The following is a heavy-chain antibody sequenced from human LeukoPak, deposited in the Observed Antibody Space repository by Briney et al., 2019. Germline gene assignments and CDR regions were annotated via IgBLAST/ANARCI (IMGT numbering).Heavy chain of an antibody. CDR3: ARGSGWLTDH. CDR2: IDYNGRT. J-gene: IGHJ4*02. CDR1: GGSVSSGIYF. D-gene: IGHD6-19*01. Sequence: SETLSLTCTVSGGSVSSGIYFLNWIRQAPGKGLEWIGYIDYNGRTNYNPSLKSRVTISVGTSKNQFPLKVSSVTATDTAVYYCARGSGWLTDHWGQGTLVTVSS. V-gene: IGHV4-61*01.